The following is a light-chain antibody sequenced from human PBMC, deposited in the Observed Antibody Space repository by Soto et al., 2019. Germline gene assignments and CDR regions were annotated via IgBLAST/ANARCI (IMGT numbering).Light chain of an antibody. Sequence: QSALTQPPSASGSPGQSVAISCTGTSSDVSASDYVSWYQQHSGKAPKLLLYEVNKRPSGVPDRFSGSKSGSKASLTVSAPQPEDEADYYCFPPSGAAKVLGTGTKLTVL. CDR1: SSDVSASDY. CDR2: EVN. CDR3: FPPSGAAKV. J-gene: IGLJ1*01. V-gene: IGLV2-8*01.